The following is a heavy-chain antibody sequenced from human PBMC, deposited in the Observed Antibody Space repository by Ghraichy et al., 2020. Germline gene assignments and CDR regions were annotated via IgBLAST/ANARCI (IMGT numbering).Heavy chain of an antibody. V-gene: IGHV4-59*01. D-gene: IGHD5-24*01. J-gene: IGHJ3*01. CDR1: GGSISSYY. CDR3: ARDRMATTIAFDL. Sequence: SETLSLTCTVSGGSISSYYWSWIRQPPGKGLEWIGYIYYSGSTNYNPSLKSRVTISVDTSKNQFSLKLSSVTAADTAVYYCARDRMATTIAFDLWGQGTMVTVSS. CDR2: IYYSGST.